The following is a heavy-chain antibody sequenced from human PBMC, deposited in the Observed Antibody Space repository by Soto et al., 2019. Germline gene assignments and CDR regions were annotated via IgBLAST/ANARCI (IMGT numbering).Heavy chain of an antibody. CDR1: GYTFTSYY. J-gene: IGHJ6*02. CDR2: INPNSGGT. V-gene: IGHV1-2*04. Sequence: ASVKVSCKASGYTFTSYYMHWVRQAPGQGLEWMGWINPNSGGTNYARKFQGWVTMTRDTSISTAYMELSRLRSDDTAVYYCARGDILTGYYLVGMDVWGQGTTVTVSS. D-gene: IGHD3-9*01. CDR3: ARGDILTGYYLVGMDV.